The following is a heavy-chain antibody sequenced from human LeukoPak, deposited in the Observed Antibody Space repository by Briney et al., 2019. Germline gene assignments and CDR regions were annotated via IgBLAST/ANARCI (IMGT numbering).Heavy chain of an antibody. CDR1: GVSFSGYY. CDR3: ARGRQEVSMIVVVMTAVSYYLDV. D-gene: IGHD3-22*01. V-gene: IGHV4-34*01. J-gene: IGHJ6*03. CDR2: INHSGST. Sequence: SETLSLTCAVYGVSFSGYYWSWIRQPPGKGLEWLGEINHSGSTNYNPSLKSRLTISVDASKNQFSLNLRSLTAADTAVYYCARGRQEVSMIVVVMTAVSYYLDVWGKGTTVTVS.